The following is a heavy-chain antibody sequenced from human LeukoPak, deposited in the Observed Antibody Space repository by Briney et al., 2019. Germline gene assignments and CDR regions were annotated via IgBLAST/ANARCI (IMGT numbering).Heavy chain of an antibody. J-gene: IGHJ3*02. V-gene: IGHV3-48*03. CDR3: ARGWPDSSSWYGAFDI. CDR1: GFTFSSYE. Sequence: GGSLRLSCAASGFTFSSYEMNWVRQAPGKGLEWVSYISSSGSTIYYADSVKGRFTISRDNAKNSLYLQMNSLRAEDTAVYYCARGWPDSSSWYGAFDIWGQGTMVTVSS. D-gene: IGHD6-13*01. CDR2: ISSSGSTI.